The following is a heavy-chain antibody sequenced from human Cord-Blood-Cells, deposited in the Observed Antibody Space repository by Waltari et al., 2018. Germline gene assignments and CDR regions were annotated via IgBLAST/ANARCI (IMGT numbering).Heavy chain of an antibody. J-gene: IGHJ4*02. CDR1: GFTFSSYA. CDR3: ARDFAFDYYFDY. CDR2: ISYDGSNK. D-gene: IGHD3-3*01. V-gene: IGHV3-30-3*01. Sequence: QVQLVESGGGVVQPGRSPRLSCAASGFTFSSYAMHWVRQAPGKGLEWVAVISYDGSNKYYADSVKGRFTISRDNSKNTLYLQMNSLRAEDTAVYYCARDFAFDYYFDYWGQGTLVTVSS.